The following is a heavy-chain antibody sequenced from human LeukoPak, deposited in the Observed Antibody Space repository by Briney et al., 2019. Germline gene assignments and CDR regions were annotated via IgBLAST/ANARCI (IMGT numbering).Heavy chain of an antibody. CDR3: ARRGHSGSYYTFDY. V-gene: IGHV4-59*01. Sequence: SETLSLTCTVSGGSISTYHWSWIRQPPGKELEWIASIYYSGSTNFNPSLKSRVTISVDTSKNQFSLKLRSVTAADTAVYYCARRGHSGSYYTFDYWGQGTLVAVSS. CDR1: GGSISTYH. CDR2: IYYSGST. D-gene: IGHD1-26*01. J-gene: IGHJ4*02.